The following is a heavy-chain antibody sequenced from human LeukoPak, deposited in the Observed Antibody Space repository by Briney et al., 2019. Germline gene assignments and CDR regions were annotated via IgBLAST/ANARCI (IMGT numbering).Heavy chain of an antibody. V-gene: IGHV4-30-2*02. CDR2: IYHSGST. J-gene: IGHJ5*02. Sequence: PSQTLSLTCAVSGGSISSGGYSWSWIRQPPGKGLEWIGYIYHSGSTYYNPSLKSRVTTSVDTSKNQFSLRLNSVTAADTAVYYCARSRAFNSGAFDPWGQGSLVTVSS. CDR1: GGSISSGGYS. D-gene: IGHD1-26*01. CDR3: ARSRAFNSGAFDP.